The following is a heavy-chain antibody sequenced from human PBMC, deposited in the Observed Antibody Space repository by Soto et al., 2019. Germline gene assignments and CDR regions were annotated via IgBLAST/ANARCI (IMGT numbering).Heavy chain of an antibody. CDR3: AKALGELSPESYDY. D-gene: IGHD3-16*02. J-gene: IGHJ4*02. V-gene: IGHV3-30*18. CDR2: ISYDGSDK. Sequence: QVQLVESGGGVVQPGRSLRLSCAASGFTFSSYSMHWVRQAPGKGLEWVAVISYDGSDKYYEDSVKGRFTISRDNSKNTLNLQMNSLRDDDTAVYYCAKALGELSPESYDYWGQGTLITVSS. CDR1: GFTFSSYS.